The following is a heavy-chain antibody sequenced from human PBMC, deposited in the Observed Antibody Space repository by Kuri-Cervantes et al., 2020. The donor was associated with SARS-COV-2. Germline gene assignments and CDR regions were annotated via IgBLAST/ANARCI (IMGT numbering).Heavy chain of an antibody. Sequence: SETLSLTCAVYGGSFSGYYWSWIRQPPGKGLEWIGEINHSGSTNYNPSLKSRVTISVDTSKNQFSLKLSSVTAADTAVYYCARGRITMVRGVTKSNWFDPWGQGTLVT. CDR1: GGSFSGYY. J-gene: IGHJ5*02. V-gene: IGHV4-34*01. CDR2: INHSGST. CDR3: ARGRITMVRGVTKSNWFDP. D-gene: IGHD3-10*01.